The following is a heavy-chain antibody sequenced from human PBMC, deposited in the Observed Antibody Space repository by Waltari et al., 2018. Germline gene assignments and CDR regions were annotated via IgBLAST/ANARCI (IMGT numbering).Heavy chain of an antibody. CDR1: VGSISSSSYH. Sequence: QLQLQESGPGLVTPSETLSLTCTVSVGSISSSSYHWGWIRQHPGKGLDWIGSIYYSGSTYYNPSLKSRVTISVDTSKNQFSLKLSSVTAADTAVYYCARHVTDYYDMERYFDYWGQGTLVTVSS. CDR3: ARHVTDYYDMERYFDY. D-gene: IGHD3-22*01. J-gene: IGHJ4*02. V-gene: IGHV4-39*07. CDR2: IYYSGST.